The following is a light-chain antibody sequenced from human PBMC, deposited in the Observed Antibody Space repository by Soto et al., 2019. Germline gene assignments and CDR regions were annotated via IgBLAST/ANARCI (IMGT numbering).Light chain of an antibody. Sequence: QSVLTQPNSASGTPGQRVTISCSGSSSNIGRHTLNWYQQLPGSVPSLLIYSDNQRPSVVPDRFSGYTSGTSASLAISGLQSEDEAEYYCAAWDDTLNAAVFGGGTKRSVL. CDR2: SDN. J-gene: IGLJ2*01. CDR1: SSNIGRHT. CDR3: AAWDDTLNAAV. V-gene: IGLV1-44*01.